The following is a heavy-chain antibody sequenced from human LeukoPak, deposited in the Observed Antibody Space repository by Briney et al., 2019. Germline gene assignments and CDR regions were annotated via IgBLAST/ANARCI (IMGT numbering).Heavy chain of an antibody. CDR2: ISYDGSNK. CDR1: GFTFSSYA. V-gene: IGHV3-30*04. Sequence: GGSLRLSCAASGFTFSSYAMHWVRQAPGKGLEWVAVISYDGSNKYYADSVKGRFTISRDNSKNTLYLQMKSLRAEDTAVYYCAKVGGVTTFYYYYYMDVWGKGTTVTISS. D-gene: IGHD4-17*01. CDR3: AKVGGVTTFYYYYYMDV. J-gene: IGHJ6*03.